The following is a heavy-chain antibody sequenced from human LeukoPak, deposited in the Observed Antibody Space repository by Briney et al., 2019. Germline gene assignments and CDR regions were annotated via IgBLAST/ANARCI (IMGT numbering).Heavy chain of an antibody. J-gene: IGHJ6*02. CDR1: GFTFSSYA. V-gene: IGHV3-23*01. Sequence: GGSLRLSCAASGFTFSSYAMSWVRQAPGKGPEWVSTNSGSGRTTYYADSVRGRFTISRDKSKSTLYLQMNSLRAEDTAVYYCAKDRSYGDYFYYGMDVWGQGTTVTVSS. CDR3: AKDRSYGDYFYYGMDV. CDR2: NSGSGRTT. D-gene: IGHD4-17*01.